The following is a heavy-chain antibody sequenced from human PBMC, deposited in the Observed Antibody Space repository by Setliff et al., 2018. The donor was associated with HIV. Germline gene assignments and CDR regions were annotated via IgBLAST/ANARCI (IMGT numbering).Heavy chain of an antibody. CDR2: IYHSGST. CDR3: ARVNGYYDFWSGPAGYFQP. CDR1: GGSISSSNW. V-gene: IGHV4-4*02. D-gene: IGHD3-3*01. Sequence: PSETLSLTCAVSGGSISSSNWWSWVRQSPGKGLEWIGKIYHSGSTNYNPSLKSRVTISLDTSKNQFSLKLRSVTDADTAVYYCARVNGYYDFWSGPAGYFQPWGQGTLVTVSS. J-gene: IGHJ1*01.